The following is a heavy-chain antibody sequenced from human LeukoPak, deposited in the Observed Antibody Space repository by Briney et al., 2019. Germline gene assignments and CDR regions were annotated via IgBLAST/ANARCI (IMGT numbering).Heavy chain of an antibody. J-gene: IGHJ4*02. D-gene: IGHD5-18*01. Sequence: SETLSLTCTVSGGSISSGSYYWSWIRQPAGKGLEWIGRIYTSGSTNYNPSLKSRVTISVDTSKNQFSLKLSSVTAADTAVYYCARGLTAMVSFDYWGQGTLVTVSS. CDR1: GGSISSGSYY. V-gene: IGHV4-61*02. CDR2: IYTSGST. CDR3: ARGLTAMVSFDY.